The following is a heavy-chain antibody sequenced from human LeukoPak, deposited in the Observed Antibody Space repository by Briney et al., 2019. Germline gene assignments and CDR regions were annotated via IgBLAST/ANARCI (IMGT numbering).Heavy chain of an antibody. D-gene: IGHD3-10*01. CDR1: GFTFSSYG. J-gene: IGHJ4*02. CDR2: ISYDGSNK. V-gene: IGHV3-30*18. Sequence: GRSLRLSCAASGFTFSSYGMHWVRQAPGKGLEWVAVISYDGSNKYYADSVKGRFTISRDNSKNTLYLQTNSLRAEDTAVYYCAKGYYYGSGSYDYWGQGTLVTVSS. CDR3: AKGYYYGSGSYDY.